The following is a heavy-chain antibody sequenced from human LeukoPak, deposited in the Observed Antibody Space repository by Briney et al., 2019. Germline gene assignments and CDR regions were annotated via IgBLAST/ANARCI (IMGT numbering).Heavy chain of an antibody. Sequence: SETLSLTCAVYGGSFSGYYWRWIRQPPGKGLEWIGEINHSGSTNYNPSLKSRVTISVDTPKNQFSLKLSSVTAADTAVYYCARGLRYYYYMDVWGKGTTVTVSS. V-gene: IGHV4-34*01. CDR2: INHSGST. J-gene: IGHJ6*03. D-gene: IGHD5-12*01. CDR1: GGSFSGYY. CDR3: ARGLRYYYYMDV.